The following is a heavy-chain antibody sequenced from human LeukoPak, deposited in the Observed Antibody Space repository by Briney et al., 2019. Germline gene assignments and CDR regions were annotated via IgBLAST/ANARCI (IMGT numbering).Heavy chain of an antibody. CDR3: ARQGAYYYDSSGYYFGEKVRDY. CDR2: IYYSGST. D-gene: IGHD3-22*01. J-gene: IGHJ4*02. V-gene: IGHV4-39*01. Sequence: SETLSLTCTVSGGSISSSSYYWGWIRQPPGKGLEWIGSIYYSGSTYYNPSLKSRVTISVDTSKNQFSLKLSSVTAADTAVYYCARQGAYYYDSSGYYFGEKVRDYWGQGTLVTVSS. CDR1: GGSISSSSYY.